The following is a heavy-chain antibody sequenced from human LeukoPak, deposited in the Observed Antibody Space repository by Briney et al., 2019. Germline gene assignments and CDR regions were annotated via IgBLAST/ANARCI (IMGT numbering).Heavy chain of an antibody. CDR3: ALPRWYQLLHDFGVHNYGMDV. J-gene: IGHJ6*02. D-gene: IGHD2-2*01. CDR1: GYTFTGYY. Sequence: GASVKVSCKASGYTFTGYYMHWVRQAPGQGLEWMGWINPNSGGTNYAQKFQGRVTITRDTSISTAYMELSRLRSDDTAVYYCALPRWYQLLHDFGVHNYGMDVWGQGTTVTVSS. CDR2: INPNSGGT. V-gene: IGHV1-2*02.